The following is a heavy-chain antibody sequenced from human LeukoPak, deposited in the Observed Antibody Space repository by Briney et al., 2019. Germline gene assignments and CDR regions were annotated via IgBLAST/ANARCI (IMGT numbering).Heavy chain of an antibody. J-gene: IGHJ4*02. CDR1: GFTFRTYW. D-gene: IGHD4-17*01. V-gene: IGHV3-7*01. CDR2: INEDGSER. Sequence: GGSLRLSCAASGFTFRTYWMSWVRQAPGKGLEWVANINEDGSERYYVDSVKGRFTISRDNARNSLYVQMNSLRAGDTAVYYCARTSGDPFDYWGQGTLVTVSS. CDR3: ARTSGDPFDY.